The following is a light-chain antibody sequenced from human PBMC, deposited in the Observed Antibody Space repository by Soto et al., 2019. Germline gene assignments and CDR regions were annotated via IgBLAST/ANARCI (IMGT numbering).Light chain of an antibody. CDR2: DAS. V-gene: IGKV3-11*01. Sequence: EIVLTQSPATLSLSPGERATLSCRASQSVSSYLAWYQQKPGQAPRLLIYDASNRATGIPARFSGSGSGTDFTLTISSLEPEDFAVYYXXXXXNWPPITFGQGTRLE. CDR3: XXXXNWPPIT. CDR1: QSVSSY. J-gene: IGKJ5*01.